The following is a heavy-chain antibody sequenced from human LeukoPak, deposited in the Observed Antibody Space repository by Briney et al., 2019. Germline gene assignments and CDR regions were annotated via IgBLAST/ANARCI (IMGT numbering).Heavy chain of an antibody. D-gene: IGHD1-1*01. CDR3: AKGQERESRLDS. V-gene: IGHV3-23*01. CDR1: GFSINTYT. CDR2: IRNSDGMT. Sequence: GGSLRLSCDASGFSINTYTMYWVRQAPGQGPEWVSGIRNSDGMTYYADSVRGRFTISTDTFKNTLYLQMNTLRAEDTALYYCAKGQERESRLDSWGQGTQVTVPS. J-gene: IGHJ4*02.